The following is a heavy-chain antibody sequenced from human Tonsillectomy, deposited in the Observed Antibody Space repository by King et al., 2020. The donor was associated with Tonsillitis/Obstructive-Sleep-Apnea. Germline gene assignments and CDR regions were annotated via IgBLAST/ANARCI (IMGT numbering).Heavy chain of an antibody. V-gene: IGHV3-33*01. Sequence: VQLVESGGGVVQPGGSLRLSCAASGFTFSSYGMHWVRQAPGKGLEWVAVIWYDGSNKHYADSVKGRFTISRDNSKNTLYLQMNNLRAEDTAVYYCARDGAAAESPFDYWGQGTLVTVSS. D-gene: IGHD2-15*01. CDR3: ARDGAAAESPFDY. CDR1: GFTFSSYG. CDR2: IWYDGSNK. J-gene: IGHJ4*02.